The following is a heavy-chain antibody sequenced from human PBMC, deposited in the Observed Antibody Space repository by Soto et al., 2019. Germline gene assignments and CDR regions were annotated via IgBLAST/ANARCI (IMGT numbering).Heavy chain of an antibody. CDR1: GFTFSSYA. CDR3: ARCWGQYSYGPGAFDI. J-gene: IGHJ3*02. Sequence: QVQLVESGGGVAQPGRSLRLSCAASGFTFSSYAMHWVRQAPGKGLEWVAVISYDGSNKYYADSVKGRFTISRDNSKNTLYLQMNSLRAEDTAVYYCARCWGQYSYGPGAFDIWGQGTMVTVSS. D-gene: IGHD5-18*01. V-gene: IGHV3-30-3*01. CDR2: ISYDGSNK.